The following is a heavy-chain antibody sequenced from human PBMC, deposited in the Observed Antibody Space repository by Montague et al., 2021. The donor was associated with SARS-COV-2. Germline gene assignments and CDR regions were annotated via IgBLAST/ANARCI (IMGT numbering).Heavy chain of an antibody. CDR1: GDSVSSNNAA. Sequence: CAISGDSVSSNNAAWNWIRQSPSRGLEWLGRTYYRSKWYNDYAVSVKSRITIDADTSKNHFSLQLKSMTPEDMAVYYCLQGYYFDSWGQGTLVTVSS. CDR3: LQGYYFDS. J-gene: IGHJ4*02. D-gene: IGHD5-24*01. CDR2: TYYRSKWYN. V-gene: IGHV6-1*01.